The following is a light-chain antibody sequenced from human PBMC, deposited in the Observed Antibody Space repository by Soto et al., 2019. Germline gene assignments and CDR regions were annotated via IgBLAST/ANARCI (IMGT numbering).Light chain of an antibody. J-gene: IGLJ1*01. CDR3: SSYTSSSTLV. CDR1: SSDVGGYNY. V-gene: IGLV2-14*01. Sequence: QSVLTQPASVSGSPGRSITISCTGTSSDVGGYNYVSWYQQHPGKAPKLTIYEVSNRPSGVSNRFSGSKSGNTASLTISGLQAEDEADYYCSSYTSSSTLVFGTGTKVTVL. CDR2: EVS.